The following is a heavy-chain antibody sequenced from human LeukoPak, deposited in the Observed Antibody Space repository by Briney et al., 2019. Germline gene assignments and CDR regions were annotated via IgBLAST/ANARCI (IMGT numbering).Heavy chain of an antibody. CDR2: ISGSAYST. CDR3: AKNIWTEMATIYYYMDV. CDR1: GFTFSSYA. D-gene: IGHD5-24*01. Sequence: GGSLRLSCAASGFTFSSYATSWVRQAPGKGLEWVSAISGSAYSTYYADSVKGRFTISRDNSKNTLYLQMNSLRAEDTAVYYCAKNIWTEMATIYYYMDVWGKGTTVTVSS. V-gene: IGHV3-23*01. J-gene: IGHJ6*03.